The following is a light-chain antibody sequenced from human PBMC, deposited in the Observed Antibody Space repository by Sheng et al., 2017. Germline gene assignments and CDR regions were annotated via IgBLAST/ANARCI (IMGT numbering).Light chain of an antibody. CDR1: QTLLRRSNNKDC. CDR2: WAS. CDR3: QQYXSSPIT. V-gene: IGKV4-1*01. J-gene: IGKJ5*01. Sequence: DIVVTQSPDSLAVSLGERASINCRSSQTLLRRSNNKDCLAWYQQKPGXPPKLLIYWASTRQSGVPDRFSGSGSATDFTLTISNLQAEDVAVYYCQQYXSSPITFGQGTRLEIK.